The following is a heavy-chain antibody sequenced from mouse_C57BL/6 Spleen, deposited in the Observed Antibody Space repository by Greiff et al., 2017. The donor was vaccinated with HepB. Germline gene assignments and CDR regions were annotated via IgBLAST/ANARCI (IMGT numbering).Heavy chain of an antibody. CDR2: IYPGDGDT. D-gene: IGHD1-2*01. CDR1: GYAFSSYW. V-gene: IGHV1-80*01. J-gene: IGHJ2*01. Sequence: VQVVESGAELVKPGASVKISCKASGYAFSSYWMNWVKQRPGKGLEWIGQIYPGDGDTNYNGKFKGKATLTADKSSSTAYMQLSSLTSEDSAVYFCALITTVHFDYWGQGTTLTVSS. CDR3: ALITTVHFDY.